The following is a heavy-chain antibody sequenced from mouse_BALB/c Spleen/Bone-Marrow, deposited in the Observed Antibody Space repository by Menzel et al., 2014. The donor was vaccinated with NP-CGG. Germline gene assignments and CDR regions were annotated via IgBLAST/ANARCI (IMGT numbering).Heavy chain of an antibody. CDR3: ARAYYRYAMDY. Sequence: EVQLQQSGPGLVKPSQTVSLTCTVTGISITTGNYRWSWFRQFPGNKLEWIGFIYYSGTITYNPSLTSRTTITRDTSKNQFFLEMNYLTTEDTATYYCARAYYRYAMDYWGQGTSVTVSS. CDR2: IYYSGTI. D-gene: IGHD2-14*01. J-gene: IGHJ4*01. CDR1: GISITTGNYR. V-gene: IGHV3-5*02.